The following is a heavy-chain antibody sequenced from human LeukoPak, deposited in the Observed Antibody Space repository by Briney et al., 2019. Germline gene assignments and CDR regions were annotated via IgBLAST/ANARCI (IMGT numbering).Heavy chain of an antibody. D-gene: IGHD3-10*01. CDR1: GGTFSSYT. Sequence: SVKVSCKASGGTFSSYTISWVRHAPGQGLEWIGGIIPIFGTANYAQKFQGRVTITADKSTSTAYMELSSLRSEDTAVYYCARAYGSGSYYPPGYWGQGTLVTVSS. J-gene: IGHJ4*02. V-gene: IGHV1-69*06. CDR3: ARAYGSGSYYPPGY. CDR2: IIPIFGTA.